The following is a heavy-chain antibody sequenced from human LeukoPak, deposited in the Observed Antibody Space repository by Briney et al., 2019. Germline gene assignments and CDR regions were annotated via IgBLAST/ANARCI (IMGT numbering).Heavy chain of an antibody. V-gene: IGHV3-23*01. D-gene: IGHD6-19*01. CDR2: ISGSGGST. CDR3: AKDPLAVARGYFDY. J-gene: IGHJ4*02. CDR1: GFTFSSYA. Sequence: PGGSLRLSCAASGFTFSSYAMSWVRQAPGKGLEWVSAISGSGGSTYYADSLKGRFTISRDNSKHTLYLQMNSLRAEDTAVYYCAKDPLAVARGYFDYWGQGTLVTVSS.